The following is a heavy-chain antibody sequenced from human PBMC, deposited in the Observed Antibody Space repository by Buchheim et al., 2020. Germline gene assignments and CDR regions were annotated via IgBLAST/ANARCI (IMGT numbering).Heavy chain of an antibody. J-gene: IGHJ4*02. CDR3: AKGFESASANYHDVLTGYSH. D-gene: IGHD3-9*01. CDR1: GFTFNNFA. V-gene: IGHV3-23*01. CDR2: ISGSGGAT. Sequence: EVQLLESGGGLVQPGGSLRLSCAASGFTFNNFAMSWVRQAPGKGLEWVSVISGSGGATYYADSVKGRFTISGDNSKNTLYLQMNSLRAEDTAVYYCAKGFESASANYHDVLTGYSHWGQGTL.